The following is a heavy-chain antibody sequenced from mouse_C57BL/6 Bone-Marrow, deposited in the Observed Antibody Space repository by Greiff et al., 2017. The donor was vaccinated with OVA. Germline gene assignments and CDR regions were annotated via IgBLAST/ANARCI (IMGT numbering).Heavy chain of an antibody. CDR3: ARGFITTVVRGDYYAMDY. CDR1: GYTFTDYY. J-gene: IGHJ4*01. Sequence: QVQLKESGAELVRPGASVKLSCKASGYTFTDYYINWVKQRPGQGLEWIARIYPGSGNTYYNEKFKGKATLTAEKSSSTAYMQLSSLTSEDSAVYFCARGFITTVVRGDYYAMDYWGQGTSVTVSS. V-gene: IGHV1-76*01. CDR2: IYPGSGNT. D-gene: IGHD1-1*01.